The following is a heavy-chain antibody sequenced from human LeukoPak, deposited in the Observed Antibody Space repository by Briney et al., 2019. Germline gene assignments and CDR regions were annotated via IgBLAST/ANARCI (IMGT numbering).Heavy chain of an antibody. V-gene: IGHV3-11*01. CDR2: ISSSGSTI. D-gene: IGHD1/OR15-1a*01. Sequence: PGGSLRLSCAASGFTFSDYYMSWIRQAPGKGLEWVSYISSSGSTIYYADSVKGRFTISRDNAKNSPYLQMNSLRTEDTAVYYCGRIAINANNGMDVWGQGTTVTVSS. J-gene: IGHJ6*02. CDR1: GFTFSDYY. CDR3: GRIAINANNGMDV.